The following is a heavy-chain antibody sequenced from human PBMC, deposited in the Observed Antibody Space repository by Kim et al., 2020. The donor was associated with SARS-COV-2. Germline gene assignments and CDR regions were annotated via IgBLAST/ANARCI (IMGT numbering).Heavy chain of an antibody. D-gene: IGHD2-15*01. V-gene: IGHV3-23*01. J-gene: IGHJ6*02. CDR3: AKWSGACSGGSCYSRSFYYYYYGMDV. CDR2: ISGSGGST. Sequence: GGSLRLSCAASGFTFSSYAMSWVRQAPGKGLEWVSAISGSGGSTYYADSVKGRFTISRDNSKNTLYLQMNSLRAEDTAVYYCAKWSGACSGGSCYSRSFYYYYYGMDVWGQGTTVIVSS. CDR1: GFTFSSYA.